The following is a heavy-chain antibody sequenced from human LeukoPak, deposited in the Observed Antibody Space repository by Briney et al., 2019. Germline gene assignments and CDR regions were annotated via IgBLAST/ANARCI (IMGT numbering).Heavy chain of an antibody. CDR3: ARVSIAAAERGSFDY. Sequence: GGSLRLSCAASGFTFSSYSMNWVRQAPGKGLEWVSYISSGSGTIYYADSVKGRFTISRDNAKNSLYLQMNSLRAEDTAVYYCARVSIAAAERGSFDYWGQGTLVTVSS. J-gene: IGHJ4*02. V-gene: IGHV3-48*01. D-gene: IGHD6-13*01. CDR1: GFTFSSYS. CDR2: ISSGSGTI.